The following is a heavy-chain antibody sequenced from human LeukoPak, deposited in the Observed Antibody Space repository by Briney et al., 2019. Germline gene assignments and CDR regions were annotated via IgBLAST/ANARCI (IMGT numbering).Heavy chain of an antibody. CDR1: GFTFSDFD. CDR3: ARGDGFL. D-gene: IGHD6-25*01. V-gene: IGHV3-21*01. J-gene: IGHJ4*02. CDR2: ISTSGSNT. Sequence: GGSLRLSCVASGFTFSDFDMNWVRQAPGKGLEWVSSISTSGSNTYYADSVRGRFTISRHNAKNSIYLQLSSLRAEDSAVYYCARGDGFLWGQGTLVTVSS.